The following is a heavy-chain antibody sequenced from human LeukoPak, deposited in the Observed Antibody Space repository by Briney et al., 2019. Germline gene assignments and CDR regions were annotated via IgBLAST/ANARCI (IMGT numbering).Heavy chain of an antibody. CDR3: ARNEWLARNWFDP. J-gene: IGHJ5*02. CDR2: INPNSGGT. Sequence: ASVKVSCKASGYTFTGYYMHWVRQAPGQGLEWMGRINPNSGGTNYAQKFQGRVTMTRDTSISTAYMELSRLRSDDTAVYYCARNEWLARNWFDPWGQGTLVTVSS. CDR1: GYTFTGYY. D-gene: IGHD6-19*01. V-gene: IGHV1-2*06.